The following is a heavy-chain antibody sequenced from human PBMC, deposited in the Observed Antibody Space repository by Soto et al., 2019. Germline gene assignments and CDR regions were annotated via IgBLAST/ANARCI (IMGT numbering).Heavy chain of an antibody. CDR2: ISGNNGNT. J-gene: IGHJ3*02. D-gene: IGHD6-25*01. Sequence: QVQLVQSGAEVKKPGASVKVSCKTSGYTFNKYGVSWVRQAPGQGLEWMGWISGNNGNTNYAQKFQGRVTLTLDSSTTTAYMEVRSLRSDDTAMYYCALEAAVPADMAVDIWGQGTMVTVSS. CDR1: GYTFNKYG. CDR3: ALEAAVPADMAVDI. V-gene: IGHV1-18*01.